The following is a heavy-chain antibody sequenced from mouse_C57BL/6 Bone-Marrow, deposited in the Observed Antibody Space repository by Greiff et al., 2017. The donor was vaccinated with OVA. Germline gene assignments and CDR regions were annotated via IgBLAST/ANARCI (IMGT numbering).Heavy chain of an antibody. J-gene: IGHJ2*01. CDR2: IRNKANGYTK. V-gene: IGHV7-3*01. Sequence: EVKLQESGGGLVQPGGSLSLSCAASGFTFTDYYMSWVRQPPGKALEWLGFIRNKANGYTKEYSASVKGRFTISRDNSQSILYLQRNALRAEDSATYYYARYDYYVNYFAYWGQGTTLTVSS. D-gene: IGHD1-1*01. CDR3: ARYDYYVNYFAY. CDR1: GFTFTDYY.